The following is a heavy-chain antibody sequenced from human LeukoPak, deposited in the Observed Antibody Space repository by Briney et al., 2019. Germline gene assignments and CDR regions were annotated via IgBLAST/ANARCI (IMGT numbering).Heavy chain of an antibody. CDR3: ARGPISGWSADY. CDR1: GFTFSNAW. J-gene: IGHJ4*02. D-gene: IGHD6-19*01. CDR2: ISNSGSMI. Sequence: HPGGSLRLSCAASGFTFSNAWMNWVRQAPGKGLEWVSYISNSGSMIYYADSVKGRFTLSRDNAKNSLYLQMNSLRDEDTAVYYCARGPISGWSADYWGQGTLVTVSS. V-gene: IGHV3-48*02.